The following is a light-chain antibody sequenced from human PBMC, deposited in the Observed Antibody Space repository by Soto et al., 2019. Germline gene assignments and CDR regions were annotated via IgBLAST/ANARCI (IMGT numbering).Light chain of an antibody. CDR3: QQLNSYPIT. CDR2: GAS. Sequence: IQLTQSPSSLSAYVGDRVTITCRASQGISSYLAWYQQKPGKAPKLLIYGASTLQSGVPSRFSGRGSGTDFTLTIGSLQPEDFATYYCQQLNSYPITFGQGTRLEIK. V-gene: IGKV1-9*01. CDR1: QGISSY. J-gene: IGKJ5*01.